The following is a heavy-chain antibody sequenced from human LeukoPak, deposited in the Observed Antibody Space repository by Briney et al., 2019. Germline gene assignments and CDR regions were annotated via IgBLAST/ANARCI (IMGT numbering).Heavy chain of an antibody. CDR2: IKQNGSEK. J-gene: IGHJ5*02. V-gene: IGHV3-7*01. Sequence: GGSLRLSCAASGFTFSSYWMSWVRQAPGKGLEWVANIKQNGSEKYYVDSVKGRFTISRDNAKNSLYLQMNSLRAEDTAVYYCAREGRYYYDSSGYHPQWFDPWGQGTLVTVSS. CDR3: AREGRYYYDSSGYHPQWFDP. D-gene: IGHD3-22*01. CDR1: GFTFSSYW.